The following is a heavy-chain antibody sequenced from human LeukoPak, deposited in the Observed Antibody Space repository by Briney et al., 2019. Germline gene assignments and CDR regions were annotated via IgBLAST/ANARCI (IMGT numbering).Heavy chain of an antibody. J-gene: IGHJ4*01. CDR1: GYTFTSYD. CDR3: ARAQGGFGELSYYFDY. D-gene: IGHD3-10*01. V-gene: IGHV1-8*01. CDR2: MNPNSGNT. Sequence: ASVKVSCKASGYTFTSYDINWVRQATGQGLEWMGWMNPNSGNTGYAQKFQGRVTMTRNTSISTAYMELSSLRSEDTAVYYCARAQGGFGELSYYFDYWGHGTLVTVSS.